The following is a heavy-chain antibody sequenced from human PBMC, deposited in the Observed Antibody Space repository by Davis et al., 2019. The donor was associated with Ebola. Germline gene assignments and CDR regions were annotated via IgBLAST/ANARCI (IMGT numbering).Heavy chain of an antibody. V-gene: IGHV4-34*01. Sequence: SETLSLTCAVYGGSFSGYYWSWIRQPPGKGLEWTGEINHSGSTHYNPSLKSRVTISVDTSKNQFSLNLRSVTAADTAMYYCARRGSGGSFDQWGQGTLVTVSS. CDR3: ARRGSGGSFDQ. D-gene: IGHD2-15*01. J-gene: IGHJ5*02. CDR1: GGSFSGYY. CDR2: INHSGST.